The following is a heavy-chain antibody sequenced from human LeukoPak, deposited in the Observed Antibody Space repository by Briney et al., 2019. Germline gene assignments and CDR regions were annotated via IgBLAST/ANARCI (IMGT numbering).Heavy chain of an antibody. CDR2: ISYDGSNK. CDR3: ARGRLAARLTLFDY. Sequence: PGGSLRLSCAASGFTFSSYAMHWVRQAPGKGLEWVAVISYDGSNKYYADSVKGRFTISRDNSKNTLYLQMNSLRAEDTAVYYCARGRLAARLTLFDYWGQGTLVTVSS. V-gene: IGHV3-30-3*01. CDR1: GFTFSSYA. D-gene: IGHD6-6*01. J-gene: IGHJ4*02.